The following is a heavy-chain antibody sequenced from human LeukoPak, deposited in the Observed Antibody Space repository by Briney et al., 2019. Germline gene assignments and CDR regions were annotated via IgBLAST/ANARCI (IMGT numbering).Heavy chain of an antibody. V-gene: IGHV3-74*01. J-gene: IGHJ5*02. CDR2: INSDGSST. CDR1: GFTVSSNY. CDR3: ARVHLRNWFDP. Sequence: PGGSLRLSCAASGFTVSSNYMSWVRQAPGKGLVWVSRINSDGSSTSYADSVKGRFTISRDNAKNTLYLQMNSLRAEDTAVYYCARVHLRNWFDPWGQGTLVTVSS.